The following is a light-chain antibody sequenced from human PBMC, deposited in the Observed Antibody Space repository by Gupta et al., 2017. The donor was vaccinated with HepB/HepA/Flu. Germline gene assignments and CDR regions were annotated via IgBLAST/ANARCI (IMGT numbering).Light chain of an antibody. CDR3: EQDDCTPIT. V-gene: IGKV4-1*01. CDR1: QSVWYSSNGLNY. J-gene: IGKJ2*01. CDR2: WAS. Sequence: ILLTHTPEPLAVSLGERATINCKSSQSVWYSSNGLNYVAWFPQKQGQPPKLLIVWASSRDYRVPDRFSGSRSGTDFNHTISSVQAEDVAVYYCEQDDCTPITFGQGTKLEIK.